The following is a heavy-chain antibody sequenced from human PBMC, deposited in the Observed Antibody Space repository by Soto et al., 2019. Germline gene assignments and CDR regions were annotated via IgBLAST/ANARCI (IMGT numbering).Heavy chain of an antibody. J-gene: IGHJ4*02. CDR2: IIPILGIA. Sequence: SVKVSCKASGGTFSSYTISWVRQAPGQGLEWMGRIIPILGIANYAQKFQGRVTITADKSTSTAYMELSSLRSEDTAVYYCASDVLGTVAAAAWGQGTLVTVSS. V-gene: IGHV1-69*02. D-gene: IGHD2-15*01. CDR1: GGTFSSYT. CDR3: ASDVLGTVAAAA.